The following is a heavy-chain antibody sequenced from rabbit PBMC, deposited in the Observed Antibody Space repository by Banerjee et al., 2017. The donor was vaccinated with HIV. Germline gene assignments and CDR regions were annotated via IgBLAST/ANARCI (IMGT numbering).Heavy chain of an antibody. CDR1: GFDFSSYW. CDR2: IDAGSSGST. CDR3: ARDLAGVIGWNFNL. V-gene: IGHV1S40*01. D-gene: IGHD4-1*01. J-gene: IGHJ4*01. Sequence: QSLEESGGDLVKPEGSLTLTCTASGFDFSSYWMCWVRQAPGKGLEWIACIDAGSSGSTYYASWAKGRFTISKTSSTTVTLQMTSLTAADTATYFCARDLAGVIGWNFNLWGPGTLVTVS.